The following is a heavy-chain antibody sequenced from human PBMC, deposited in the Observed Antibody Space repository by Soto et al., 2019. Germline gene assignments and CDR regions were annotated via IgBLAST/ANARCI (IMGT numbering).Heavy chain of an antibody. V-gene: IGHV3-30-3*01. J-gene: IGHJ4*02. D-gene: IGHD6-19*01. Sequence: GGSLRLSCAASGFTFSSYAMHWVRQAPGKGLEWVAVISYDGSNKYFADSVKGRFTISRDNSKNTLYLQMNSLRGEDTAVYYCARGPSSLTRFDYWGQGTLVTVSS. CDR1: GFTFSSYA. CDR2: ISYDGSNK. CDR3: ARGPSSLTRFDY.